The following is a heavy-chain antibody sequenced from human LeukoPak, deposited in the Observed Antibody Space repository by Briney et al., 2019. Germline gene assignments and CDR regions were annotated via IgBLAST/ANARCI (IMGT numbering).Heavy chain of an antibody. Sequence: PGRSLRLSCAASGFTFRNHGMHWVRQAPDKGLEWVAVIWYGGSNKYYGGSVKGRFTISRDNSKNMLYLQINSLRAEDTAVYFCVRDRSARYLDYWGQGTLVTVSS. CDR3: VRDRSARYLDY. CDR2: IWYGGSNK. J-gene: IGHJ4*02. V-gene: IGHV3-33*01. CDR1: GFTFRNHG.